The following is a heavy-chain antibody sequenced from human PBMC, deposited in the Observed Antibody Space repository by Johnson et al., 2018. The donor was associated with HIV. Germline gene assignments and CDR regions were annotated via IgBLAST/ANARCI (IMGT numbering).Heavy chain of an antibody. V-gene: IGHV3-30-3*01. CDR2: ISYAGSNK. CDR3: ARGGDVVWFGEFPGAFDV. D-gene: IGHD3-10*01. J-gene: IGHJ3*01. Sequence: QVRLVESGGGVVQPGRSLRLSCAASGFTFSGYPMHWVRQAPGKGLEWVAVISYAGSNKYYADSVKGRFTISRDNSKNTRSWQMNSLRAEDTAVYYCARGGDVVWFGEFPGAFDVWGQGTMVTVSS. CDR1: GFTFSGYP.